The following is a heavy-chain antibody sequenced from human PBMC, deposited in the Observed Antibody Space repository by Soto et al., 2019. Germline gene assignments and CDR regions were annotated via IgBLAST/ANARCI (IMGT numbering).Heavy chain of an antibody. CDR3: AKDQREWLVLYYYGMDV. Sequence: EVQLLESGGGLVQPGGSLRLSCAASGFTFSSYAMSWVRQAPGKGREWVSAISGSGGSTYYADSVKGRFTISRDNSKNTLYLRMNSLRADDTAVYYCAKDQREWLVLYYYGMDVWGQGTTVTVSS. D-gene: IGHD6-19*01. CDR1: GFTFSSYA. CDR2: ISGSGGST. J-gene: IGHJ6*02. V-gene: IGHV3-23*01.